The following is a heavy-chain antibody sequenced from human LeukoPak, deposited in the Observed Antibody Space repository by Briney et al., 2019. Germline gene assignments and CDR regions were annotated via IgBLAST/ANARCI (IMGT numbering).Heavy chain of an antibody. CDR2: ISYDGSNK. J-gene: IGHJ4*02. CDR1: GFTFSSYA. Sequence: GGSLRLSCAASGFTFSSYAMHWVRQAPGKGLEWVAVISYDGSNKYYADSVKGRFTISRDNSKNTLYLQMNSLRAEGTAVYYCARDLDYYGSGRTPDYWGQGTLVTVSS. CDR3: ARDLDYYGSGRTPDY. D-gene: IGHD3-10*01. V-gene: IGHV3-30-3*01.